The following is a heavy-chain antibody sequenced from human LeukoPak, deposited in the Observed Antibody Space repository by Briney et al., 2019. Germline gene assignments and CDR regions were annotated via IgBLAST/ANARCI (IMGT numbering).Heavy chain of an antibody. CDR1: GFTVSSNY. CDR3: AREASSGSFYWFDP. D-gene: IGHD3-10*01. CDR2: IYSGGST. Sequence: GGSLRLSCAASGFTVSSNYMSWVRQAPGKGLEWVSVIYSGGSTYYADSVKGRFTISRDNSKNTLYLQMNSLRAEDTAVYYCAREASSGSFYWFDPWGQGTLVTVSS. V-gene: IGHV3-66*01. J-gene: IGHJ5*02.